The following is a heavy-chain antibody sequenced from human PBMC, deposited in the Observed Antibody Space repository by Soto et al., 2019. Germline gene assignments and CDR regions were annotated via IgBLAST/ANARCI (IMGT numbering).Heavy chain of an antibody. Sequence: PSETLSLTCTVSGGSISSYYWSWIRQPAGKGLEWIGRIYTSGSTNYNPSLKSRVTMSVDTSKNQFSLKLSSVTAADTAVYYCARESAAAGPPSVGLDYWGQETLVTVSS. CDR3: ARESAAAGPPSVGLDY. D-gene: IGHD6-13*01. J-gene: IGHJ4*02. CDR1: GGSISSYY. V-gene: IGHV4-4*07. CDR2: IYTSGST.